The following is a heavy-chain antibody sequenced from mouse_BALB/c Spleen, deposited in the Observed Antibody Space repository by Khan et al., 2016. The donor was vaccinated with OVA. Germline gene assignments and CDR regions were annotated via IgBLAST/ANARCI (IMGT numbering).Heavy chain of an antibody. Sequence: EVQLQESGPGLVKPSQSLSLTCTVSAFSFTSDYVWSFLRPLPGNILEWMGYISYGGSTSYTPFLKSRISITRDTSKNQFFLQLISVTTENTASYCCTCTRFYYGYWFFDYWGQGTTLTVSA. CDR3: TCTRFYYGYWFFDY. V-gene: IGHV3-2*02. CDR1: AFSFTSDYV. J-gene: IGHJ2*01. CDR2: ISYGGST. D-gene: IGHD2-2*01.